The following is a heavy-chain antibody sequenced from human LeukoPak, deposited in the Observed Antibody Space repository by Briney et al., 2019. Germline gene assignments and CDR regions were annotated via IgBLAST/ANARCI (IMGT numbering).Heavy chain of an antibody. CDR2: IYYSGST. Sequence: SETLSLTCTVSGGSISSHYWSWIRQPPGEGLEWIGYIYYSGSTNYNPSLKSRVTISVDTSKNQFSLKLSSVTAADTAVYYCARGSSSFNYYYYYKDVWGKGATVTVSS. J-gene: IGHJ6*03. CDR1: GGSISSHY. CDR3: ARGSSSFNYYYYYKDV. V-gene: IGHV4-59*11. D-gene: IGHD6-6*01.